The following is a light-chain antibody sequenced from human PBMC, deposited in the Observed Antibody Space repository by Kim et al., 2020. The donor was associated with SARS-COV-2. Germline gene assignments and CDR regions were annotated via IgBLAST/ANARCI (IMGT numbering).Light chain of an antibody. J-gene: IGKJ4*01. Sequence: PGESAPLSCRASHNVDISLAWYPPTPGQAPRLLIYDAAVRAAGIPDRFSGSGSGTDFTLTIGSLAPEDFAIYYCQQRGSWPPALTFGGGTKVDIK. CDR3: QQRGSWPPALT. V-gene: IGKV3-11*01. CDR2: DAA. CDR1: HNVDIS.